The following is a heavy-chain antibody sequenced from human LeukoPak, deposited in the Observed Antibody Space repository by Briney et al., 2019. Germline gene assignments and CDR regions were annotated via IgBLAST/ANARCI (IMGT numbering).Heavy chain of an antibody. CDR2: IIPIFGTA. J-gene: IGHJ6*02. CDR3: ARTYSDTAMVIPSTLYYYYGMDV. D-gene: IGHD5-18*01. CDR1: GGTFSSYA. V-gene: IGHV1-69*13. Sequence: SVRVSCKASGGTFSSYAISWVRQAPGQGLEWMGGIIPIFGTANYAQKFQGRVTITADESTSTAYMEPSSLRSEDTAVYYCARTYSDTAMVIPSTLYYYYGMDVWGQGTTVTVSS.